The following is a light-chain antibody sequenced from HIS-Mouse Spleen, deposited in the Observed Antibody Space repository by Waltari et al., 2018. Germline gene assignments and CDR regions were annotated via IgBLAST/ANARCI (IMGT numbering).Light chain of an antibody. V-gene: IGLV3-10*01. CDR1: ALPENY. Sequence: SYELTQPPSVSVSPGQTARITCSGDALPENYAYWYQQKSGQAPVLVIYEDSKRPSGIPERFSGSSSGTMATLTISGAQVEDEADYYCYSTDSSGNWVFGGGTKLTVL. CDR2: EDS. CDR3: YSTDSSGNWV. J-gene: IGLJ3*02.